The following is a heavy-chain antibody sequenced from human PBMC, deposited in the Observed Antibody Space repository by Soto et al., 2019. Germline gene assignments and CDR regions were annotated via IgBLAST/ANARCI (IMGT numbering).Heavy chain of an antibody. CDR1: GFSFSTYA. D-gene: IGHD2-15*01. CDR3: AKDNSLHWFDP. J-gene: IGHJ5*02. V-gene: IGHV3-23*01. Sequence: EVQLLESGGGLVQPGGSLRLACATSGFSFSTYAMTWVRQAPGKGLEWVSTFNGNGGGTYYADSVKGRFTISRDNSKNTLYLQMVSLRAEYTATYYCAKDNSLHWFDPWGQGTLVTVSS. CDR2: FNGNGGGT.